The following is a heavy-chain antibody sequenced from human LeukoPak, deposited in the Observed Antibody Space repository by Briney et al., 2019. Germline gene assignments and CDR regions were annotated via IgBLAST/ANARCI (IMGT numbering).Heavy chain of an antibody. D-gene: IGHD2-2*01. CDR1: GGSISSYC. CDR2: IYYSGST. V-gene: IGHV4-59*01. CDR3: ARLKCISTTCPSRYVMDV. J-gene: IGHJ6*02. Sequence: SETLSLTCSVSGGSISSYCWSWIRQPPGKGLEYIGYIYYSGSTNYNPSLKSRVTISVDTSKDQFSPNLTSVTAVDTAVYYCARLKCISTTCPSRYVMDVWGQGTTVTVSS.